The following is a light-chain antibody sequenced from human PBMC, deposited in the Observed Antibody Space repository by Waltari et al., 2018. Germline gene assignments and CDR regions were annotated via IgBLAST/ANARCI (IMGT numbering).Light chain of an antibody. CDR3: MQHKALPLS. CDR1: QSLLHTAGKTY. Sequence: DIVMTQTPLSLPVTPGEPASISCRSSQSLLHTAGKTYLDWYLQQPGQSPQLLIYGGSNRASGVPERFSGSGSGTDFTLKISKVEAGDVGVYYCMQHKALPLSFGGGTKVEIK. V-gene: IGKV2-40*01. CDR2: GGS. J-gene: IGKJ4*01.